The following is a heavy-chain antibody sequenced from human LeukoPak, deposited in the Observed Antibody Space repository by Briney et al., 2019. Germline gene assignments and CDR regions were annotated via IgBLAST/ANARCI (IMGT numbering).Heavy chain of an antibody. J-gene: IGHJ4*02. CDR2: IYTSGST. V-gene: IGHV4-4*09. CDR3: ARGGRDTAMVIDY. D-gene: IGHD5-18*01. Sequence: KASETLSLTCTVSGGSISSYYWSWIRQPPGKGLEWIGYIYTSGSTNYNPSLKSRFTISVDPSKNQFSLKLSSVTAADTAVYYCARGGRDTAMVIDYWGQGTLVTVSS. CDR1: GGSISSYY.